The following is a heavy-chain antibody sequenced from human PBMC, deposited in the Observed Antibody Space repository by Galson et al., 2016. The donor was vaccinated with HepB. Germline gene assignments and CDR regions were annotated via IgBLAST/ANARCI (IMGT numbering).Heavy chain of an antibody. Sequence: SVKVSCKASGYTFASFYMHWVRQAPGQGLEWMGWISAYNGNTNYAQKLQGRVTMTTDTSTSTAYMELRSLRSDDTAVYYCARDGYNHVPLDYWGPGTLVTVSS. CDR3: ARDGYNHVPLDY. D-gene: IGHD5-18*01. CDR2: ISAYNGNT. J-gene: IGHJ4*02. V-gene: IGHV1-18*04. CDR1: GYTFASFY.